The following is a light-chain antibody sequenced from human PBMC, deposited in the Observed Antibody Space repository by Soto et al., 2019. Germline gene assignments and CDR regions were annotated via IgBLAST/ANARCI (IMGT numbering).Light chain of an antibody. CDR2: DSS. Sequence: DIQMTQSPSSLSASVGYRFTLTCQASQDISNYLNWYQQKPGQAPKILIYDSSALETGVPSRFSGSGSGTDSTFTISSLQPEDIATDYCQQYENLPTFGQGTRLEIK. J-gene: IGKJ5*01. V-gene: IGKV1-33*01. CDR1: QDISNY. CDR3: QQYENLPT.